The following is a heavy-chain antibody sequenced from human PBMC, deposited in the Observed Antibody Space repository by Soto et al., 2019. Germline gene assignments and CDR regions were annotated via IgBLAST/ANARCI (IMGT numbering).Heavy chain of an antibody. V-gene: IGHV4-59*01. CDR3: ARGAARDAFDI. CDR2: IYYSGST. D-gene: IGHD6-6*01. Sequence: SETLSLTCTVSGGSISSYYWSWIRQPPGKGLEWIGYIYYSGSTNCNPSLKSRVTISVDTSKNQFSLKLSSVTAADTAVYYCARGAARDAFDIWGQGTMVTVSS. J-gene: IGHJ3*02. CDR1: GGSISSYY.